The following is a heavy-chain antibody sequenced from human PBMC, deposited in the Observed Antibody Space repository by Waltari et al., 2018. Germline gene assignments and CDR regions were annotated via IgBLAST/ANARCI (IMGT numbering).Heavy chain of an antibody. CDR3: ATGGYDFWTGYHKI. V-gene: IGHV3-74*01. CDR1: GLTFSVYY. D-gene: IGHD3-3*01. J-gene: IGHJ3*02. CDR2: INSDGTIT. Sequence: EVQLVESGGGLVQPGGSLRLSCETSGLTFSVYYFHWVRQAPGKGLVWVSSINSDGTITKYADSVKGRFTISRDNARSTLYLQMNSLRVEDTAVYYCATGGYDFWTGYHKIWGKGTMVTVTS.